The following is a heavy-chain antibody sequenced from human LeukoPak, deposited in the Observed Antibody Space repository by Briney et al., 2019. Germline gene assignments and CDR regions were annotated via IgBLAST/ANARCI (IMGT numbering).Heavy chain of an antibody. Sequence: GGSLRLSCAASGFTFSSYSMNWVRQAPGKGLEWVSSISSSSSYIYYADSVKGRFTISRDNAKNSLYLQMNSLRAEDTAVYYCARDSRLTYSSGWYGLYPGCDYWGQGTLVTVSS. V-gene: IGHV3-21*01. J-gene: IGHJ4*02. CDR3: ARDSRLTYSSGWYGLYPGCDY. D-gene: IGHD6-19*01. CDR2: ISSSSSYI. CDR1: GFTFSSYS.